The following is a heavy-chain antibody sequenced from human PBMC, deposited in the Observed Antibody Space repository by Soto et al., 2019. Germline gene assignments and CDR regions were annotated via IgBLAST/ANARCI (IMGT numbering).Heavy chain of an antibody. CDR1: GYTFTTYS. J-gene: IGHJ5*02. CDR3: AREAFGVQASWFDP. V-gene: IGHV1-18*01. Sequence: QVQLVQSGAEVKKPGASVKVSCKASGYTFTTYSIAWVRQAPGQGLEWMGWISAYNGKTNYAQKFQGRVTMTTDTSTSTAYMELRSLRSDDTAVYFCAREAFGVQASWFDPWGQGTLVTVSS. D-gene: IGHD3-10*01. CDR2: ISAYNGKT.